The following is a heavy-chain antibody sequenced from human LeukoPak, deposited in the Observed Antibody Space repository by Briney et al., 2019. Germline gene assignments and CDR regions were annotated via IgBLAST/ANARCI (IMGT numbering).Heavy chain of an antibody. Sequence: ASVKVSCKASGYTFTTYYMHWVRQAPGQGLEWMGIINPSGGSTSYAQKFQGRVTMTRDTSTSTVHMELSSLRSEDTAVYYCARVYFGYAGNKYYFDYWGQGTLVTVSS. D-gene: IGHD2-2*01. CDR3: ARVYFGYAGNKYYFDY. V-gene: IGHV1-46*01. J-gene: IGHJ4*02. CDR2: INPSGGST. CDR1: GYTFTTYY.